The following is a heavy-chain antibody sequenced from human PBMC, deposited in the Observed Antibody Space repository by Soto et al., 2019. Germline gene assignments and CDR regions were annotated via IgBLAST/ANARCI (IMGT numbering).Heavy chain of an antibody. D-gene: IGHD6-6*01. CDR1: GYSFTSYW. V-gene: IGHV5-51*01. CDR3: ARRGGGEYSSSSAYYYYYYGMDV. J-gene: IGHJ6*02. CDR2: IYPGDSDT. Sequence: GESLKISCKGSGYSFTSYWIGWVRQMPGKGLEWMGIIYPGDSDTRYSPSFQGQVTISADKSISTAYLQWSSLKASDTTMDYCARRGGGEYSSSSAYYYYYYGMDVWGQGTTVTVSS.